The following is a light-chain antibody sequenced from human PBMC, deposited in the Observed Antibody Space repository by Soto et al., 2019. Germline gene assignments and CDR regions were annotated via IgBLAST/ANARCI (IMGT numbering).Light chain of an antibody. J-gene: IGKJ3*01. V-gene: IGKV3-20*01. CDR3: QEYSSSPPEFT. CDR1: QSVSSNY. Sequence: IVLTQSPGTLSVSPGERVTLSCRAIQSVSSNYLAWYQQRPGQAPRLLIFGASYRATGIPDRFSGSGSGTDFTLTISRLEPEDFAVYYCQEYSSSPPEFTFGPGTKVDSK. CDR2: GAS.